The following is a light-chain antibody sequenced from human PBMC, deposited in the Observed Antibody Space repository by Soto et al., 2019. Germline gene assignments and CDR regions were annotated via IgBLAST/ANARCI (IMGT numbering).Light chain of an antibody. CDR3: QSYDTSMSGYVL. Sequence: QPVLRQPPSVSGAPGQRVTISCTGSSSNIGAGYDVNWYHQLPGTAPKVLIYRNNNRPSGVPDRFSGFKSGTSASLAITGLQAEDEADYYCQSYDTSMSGYVLFGGGTKVTVL. CDR2: RNN. J-gene: IGLJ2*01. V-gene: IGLV1-40*01. CDR1: SSNIGAGYD.